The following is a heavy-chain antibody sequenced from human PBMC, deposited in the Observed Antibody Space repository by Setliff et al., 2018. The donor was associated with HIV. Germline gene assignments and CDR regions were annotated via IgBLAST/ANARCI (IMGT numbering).Heavy chain of an antibody. Sequence: SETLSLTCTVSGGSISSYYWSWIRQPPGKGLEWIGSIHHSGSTYYNPSLKSRVTVSVDTSKNQFSLKLSSVTAADTAVYYCARGYSSSYYFDYWGQGTLVTVSS. CDR2: IHHSGST. V-gene: IGHV4-59*04. J-gene: IGHJ4*02. CDR3: ARGYSSSYYFDY. D-gene: IGHD5-18*01. CDR1: GGSISSYY.